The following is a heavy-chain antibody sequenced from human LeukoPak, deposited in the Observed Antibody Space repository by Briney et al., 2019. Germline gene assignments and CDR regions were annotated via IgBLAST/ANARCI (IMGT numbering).Heavy chain of an antibody. CDR3: ARFGYVAAVDL. Sequence: GGSLRLSCAASGYSFSSYWMHWVRQVPGKGLVWVSRIDNYGRTTDYADSVKGRFTISRDNVQNTLYLQMNSLNAEDTAVYYCARFGYVAAVDLWGQGTLVTVSS. V-gene: IGHV3-74*01. CDR2: IDNYGRTT. D-gene: IGHD2-15*01. CDR1: GYSFSSYW. J-gene: IGHJ4*02.